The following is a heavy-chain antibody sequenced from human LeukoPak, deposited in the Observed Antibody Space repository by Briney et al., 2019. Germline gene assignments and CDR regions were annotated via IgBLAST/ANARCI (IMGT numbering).Heavy chain of an antibody. V-gene: IGHV3-23*01. CDR3: AKVLPPLPDLYYFDY. D-gene: IGHD1-26*01. J-gene: IGHJ4*02. Sequence: GGTLRLSCAASGFAFSSYGMSWVRQAPGKGLEWVSAISGSGGSTYYADSVKGRFTISRDNSKNTLYLQMNSLRAEDTAVYYCAKVLPPLPDLYYFDYWGQGTLVTVSS. CDR2: ISGSGGST. CDR1: GFAFSSYG.